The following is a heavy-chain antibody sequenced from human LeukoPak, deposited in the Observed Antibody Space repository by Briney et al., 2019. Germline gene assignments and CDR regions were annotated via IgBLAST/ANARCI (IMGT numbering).Heavy chain of an antibody. J-gene: IGHJ4*02. CDR2: ISGYNGNT. CDR1: GYTFTGYG. CDR3: ARSSMARGIIITGKFDY. Sequence: GASVKVSCKASGYTFTGYGISWVRQAPGQGLEWMGWISGYNGNTNYAQKLQGRVTVTTDTSTSTAYMELRSLRSDDTAVYYCARSSMARGIIITGKFDYWGQGTLVTVSS. D-gene: IGHD3-10*01. V-gene: IGHV1-18*04.